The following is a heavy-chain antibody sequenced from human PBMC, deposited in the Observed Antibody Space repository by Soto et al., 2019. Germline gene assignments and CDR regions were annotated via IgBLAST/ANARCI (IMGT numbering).Heavy chain of an antibody. J-gene: IGHJ5*02. CDR2: IHYSGST. CDR1: GGSISSGGYY. V-gene: IGHV4-31*03. Sequence: QVQLQESGPGLVKPSQTLSLTCTVSGGSISSGGYYWSWIRQHPGKGLEWIGYIHYSGSTYYNPSLKNRDTISADTPKSQFSLKPGSVTAADTAGYYCARDRGDNWFEPWGQGTLVAVSS. CDR3: ARDRGDNWFEP.